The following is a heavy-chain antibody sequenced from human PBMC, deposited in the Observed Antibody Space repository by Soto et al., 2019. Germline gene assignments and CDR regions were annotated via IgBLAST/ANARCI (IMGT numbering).Heavy chain of an antibody. CDR3: ARALVRGVYSYYFDY. CDR2: IYYSGST. Sequence: SETLSLTCTVSGGSISSGDYYWSWIRQPPGKGLEWIGYIYYSGSTYYNPSLKSRVTISVDTSKNQFSLKLSSVTAADTAVYYCARALVRGVYSYYFDYWGQGTLVTVSS. J-gene: IGHJ4*02. CDR1: GGSISSGDYY. V-gene: IGHV4-30-4*01. D-gene: IGHD3-10*01.